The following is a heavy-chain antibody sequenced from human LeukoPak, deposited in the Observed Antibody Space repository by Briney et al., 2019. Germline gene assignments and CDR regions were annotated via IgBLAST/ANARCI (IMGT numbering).Heavy chain of an antibody. CDR3: ARQVFGGFGEFLYYYYGMDV. CDR2: IDPSDSYT. CDR1: GYSFTSYW. J-gene: IGHJ6*04. Sequence: GKSLKISCKGSGYSFTSYWISWVRQMPGKGLEWMGRIDPSDSYTNYSPSFQGHVTISADKSISTAYLQWSSLKASDTAMYYCARQVFGGFGEFLYYYYGMDVWGKGTTVTVSS. V-gene: IGHV5-10-1*01. D-gene: IGHD3-10*01.